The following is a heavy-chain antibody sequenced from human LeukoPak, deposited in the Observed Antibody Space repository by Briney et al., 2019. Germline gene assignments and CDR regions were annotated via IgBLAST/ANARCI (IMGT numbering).Heavy chain of an antibody. Sequence: GASVKVSCKASGYTFTNYTIHWVRQAPGQRLECMGWINAGNGNTRYSQKFQGRVTITRDTSASTAYMELSSLRSEDTAVYYCARGYCSGGYCSLVIAYWGQGTLVTVSS. D-gene: IGHD2-15*01. J-gene: IGHJ4*02. CDR3: ARGYCSGGYCSLVIAY. V-gene: IGHV1-3*01. CDR1: GYTFTNYT. CDR2: INAGNGNT.